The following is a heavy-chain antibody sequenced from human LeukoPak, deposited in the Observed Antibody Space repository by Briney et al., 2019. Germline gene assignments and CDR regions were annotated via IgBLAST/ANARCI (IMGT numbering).Heavy chain of an antibody. V-gene: IGHV3-23*01. D-gene: IGHD5-24*01. J-gene: IGHJ4*02. Sequence: GSLRLSCAASGFTFTNHAMAWVRLAPGKGLEWVSTLSDSGASTYYADSVKGRFTVSRDNSRNTMYLQMDSLRDDDTGVYFCARTPSRDGYSHIDFWGQGALVTVSS. CDR2: LSDSGAST. CDR3: ARTPSRDGYSHIDF. CDR1: GFTFTNHA.